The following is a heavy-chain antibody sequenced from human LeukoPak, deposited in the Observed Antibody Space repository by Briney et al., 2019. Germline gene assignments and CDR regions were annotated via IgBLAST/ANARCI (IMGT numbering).Heavy chain of an antibody. CDR3: AKDRLGYCSGGQCSTNVLFDV. V-gene: IGHV3-23*01. D-gene: IGHD2-15*01. Sequence: GGTLRLSCAAAGFTFSSYAMSWVRRAPGRELEWGSGISGSGGSTDYADSVKGRFTISRDNSKNTLYLQMNSLSAEDTAVYYCAKDRLGYCSGGQCSTNVLFDVWGQGTLVTVSS. CDR2: ISGSGGST. J-gene: IGHJ4*02. CDR1: GFTFSSYA.